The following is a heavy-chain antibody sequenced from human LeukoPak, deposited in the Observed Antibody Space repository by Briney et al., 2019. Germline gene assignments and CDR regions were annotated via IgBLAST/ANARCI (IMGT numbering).Heavy chain of an antibody. J-gene: IGHJ4*02. CDR3: ARANSSGWYVDY. CDR2: INHSGST. V-gene: IGHV4-34*01. CDR1: GGSFSGYY. Sequence: SETLSLTCAVYGGSFSGYYWSWIRQPPGKGLEWIGEINHSGSTNYNPSLKSRVTISVDTFKNQFSLKLSSVTAADTAVYYCARANSSGWYVDYWGQGTLVTVSS. D-gene: IGHD6-19*01.